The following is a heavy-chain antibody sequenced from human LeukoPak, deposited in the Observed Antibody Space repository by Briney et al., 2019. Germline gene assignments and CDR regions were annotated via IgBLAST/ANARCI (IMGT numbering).Heavy chain of an antibody. CDR2: INHSGYT. CDR1: GVSFNDYY. V-gene: IGHV4-34*01. CDR3: TRMTTGHDY. D-gene: IGHD4-17*01. J-gene: IGHJ4*02. Sequence: SETLSLTCAVSGVSFNDYYWSWVRQTPGKGLEWVGEINHSGYTNDSPSLKSRVTISIDTSRKQFSLNLRSVTVADTGIYYCTRMTTGHDYWGQGTLVTVSS.